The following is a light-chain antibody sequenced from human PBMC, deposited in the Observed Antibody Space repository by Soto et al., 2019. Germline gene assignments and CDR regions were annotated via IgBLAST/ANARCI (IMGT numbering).Light chain of an antibody. J-gene: IGKJ4*01. Sequence: IVLTQAPLSLPVIPGEAASISCSSSQSLFDRDDDKTYLDWYLQRPGQSPQLLIYMLSHRASGVPDRFSGSGSDTDFTLKISRVEPEDVGVYYCMQRMKFPLTLGGAPKVDI. CDR1: QSLFDRDDDKTY. CDR2: MLS. V-gene: IGKV2-40*01. CDR3: MQRMKFPLT.